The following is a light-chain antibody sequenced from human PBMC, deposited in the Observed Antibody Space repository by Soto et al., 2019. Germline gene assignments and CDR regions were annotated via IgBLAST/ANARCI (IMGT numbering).Light chain of an antibody. V-gene: IGKV3-15*01. CDR2: GAS. CDR1: QSVSNN. CDR3: QHYNNWPPWT. J-gene: IGKJ1*01. Sequence: EIVMTQYPATLSVSPGERATLSCRASQSVSNNLAWYQQKPGQAPRLLIYGASTRATGIPARFSGSGSGTEFTLTISSLQSEDFAVYYCQHYNNWPPWTFGQGTKVEIK.